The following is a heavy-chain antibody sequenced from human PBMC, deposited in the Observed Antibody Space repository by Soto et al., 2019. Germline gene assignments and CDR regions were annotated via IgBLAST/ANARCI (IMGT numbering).Heavy chain of an antibody. D-gene: IGHD3-22*01. V-gene: IGHV1-69*13. J-gene: IGHJ4*02. Sequence: SSVKVSCKASGGTFSSYAISWVRQALGQGLEWMGGIIPIFGTTNYAQKFQRSVTITADQSTSTASLELGSLRSEDTAVYYCATGPRWNGYYDSSGYYCDNWGQGTPVT. CDR1: GGTFSSYA. CDR3: ATGPRWNGYYDSSGYYCDN. CDR2: IIPIFGTT.